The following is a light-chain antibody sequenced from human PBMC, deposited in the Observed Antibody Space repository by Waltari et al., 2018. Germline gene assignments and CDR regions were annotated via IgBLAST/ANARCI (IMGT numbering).Light chain of an antibody. J-gene: IGLJ1*01. CDR2: EVS. Sequence: QSALTQPPSASGSPGQSVTISCTGTSSDVGGSKSVSWFQQHPGKAPKLMIYEVSKRASGVPDRFSGSKSGNTASLTVSGLQAEDEADYYCISYAGSNNLGVFGTGTKVTVL. CDR1: SSDVGGSKS. CDR3: ISYAGSNNLGV. V-gene: IGLV2-8*01.